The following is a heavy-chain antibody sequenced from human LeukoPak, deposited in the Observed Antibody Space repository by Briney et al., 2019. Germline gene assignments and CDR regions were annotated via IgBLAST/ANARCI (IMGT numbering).Heavy chain of an antibody. CDR3: ARVPAAGLGPDY. J-gene: IGHJ4*02. CDR2: VFNSGGS. Sequence: PSGTLSLTCSVSGGSVSSGISYWSWIRQPPGEGLEWIAYVFNSGGSAYNPSLRGRVTISLDTSKYMFSLRLTSVTAADTAVYYCARVPAAGLGPDYWGQGTLDTVPS. V-gene: IGHV4-61*01. CDR1: GGSVSSGISY. D-gene: IGHD6-13*01.